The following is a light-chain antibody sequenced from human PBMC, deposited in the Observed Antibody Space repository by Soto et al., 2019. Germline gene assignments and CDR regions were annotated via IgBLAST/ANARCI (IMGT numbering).Light chain of an antibody. CDR3: QQYNSYPT. Sequence: DIQMTQSPSTLSASVGDRVTITCRASQSISSWLAWYQQKPGKAPKLLIYKASSLESGVPSRLSGSGSGTEFTLKKNRLQTDDFATYYCQQYNSYPTYGQGTKVEIK. V-gene: IGKV1-5*03. CDR1: QSISSW. J-gene: IGKJ1*01. CDR2: KAS.